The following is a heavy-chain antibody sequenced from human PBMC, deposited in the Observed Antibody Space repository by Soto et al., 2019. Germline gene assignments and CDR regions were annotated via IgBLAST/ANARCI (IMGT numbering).Heavy chain of an antibody. CDR1: GGSISGYY. CDR2: IYYSGAT. Sequence: QVQLQESGPGLVKPSETLSLICNVSGGSISGYYWSWIRQPPGKALEWIGYIYYSGATKLNPSLKSRVTMSVALSKRQSSLKVNSVTAADTAVYYCARRQGDVWGLGTTVTVS. CDR3: ARRQGDV. J-gene: IGHJ6*02. V-gene: IGHV4-59*12.